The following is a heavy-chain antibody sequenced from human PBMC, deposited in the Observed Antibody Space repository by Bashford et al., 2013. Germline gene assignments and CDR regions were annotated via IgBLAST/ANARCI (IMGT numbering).Heavy chain of an antibody. V-gene: IGHV4-31*03. D-gene: IGHD2-2*01. J-gene: IGHJ3*01. CDR1: GGSISSGDYY. CDR3: ARRFRGPAAFHDAFDV. CDR2: IYYNGNT. Sequence: SETLSLTCTVSGGSISSGDYYWSWIRQHPGKGLEWIGYIYYNGNTDYNPSLKTRLTILVDTSTNHFSLKLSSVTAADTAIYYCARRFRGPAAFHDAFDVWGQGTMVTVSS.